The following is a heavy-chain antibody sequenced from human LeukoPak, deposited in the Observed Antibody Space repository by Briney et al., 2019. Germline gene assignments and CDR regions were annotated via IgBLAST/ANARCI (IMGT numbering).Heavy chain of an antibody. CDR2: ISGSGGST. V-gene: IGHV3-23*01. CDR3: AKGYYGSGSHYNAIDY. CDR1: GFTFSTYA. J-gene: IGHJ4*02. D-gene: IGHD3-10*01. Sequence: PGGSLRLSCAASGFTFSTYAMSWVRQAPGRGLEWVSGISGSGGSTYYADSVRGRFTIFRDNSKNTLYVQMNSLRVEDTAVYYCAKGYYGSGSHYNAIDYWGQGTLVTVSS.